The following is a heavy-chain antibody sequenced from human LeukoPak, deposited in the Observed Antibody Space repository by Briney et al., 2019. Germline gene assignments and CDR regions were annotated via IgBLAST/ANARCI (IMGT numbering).Heavy chain of an antibody. Sequence: SETLSLTCAVYGGSFSGYYWSWIRQPPGKGLEWIGEINHSGSTNYNPSLKSRVTISVDTSKNQFSLKLSSVTAADTAVYYCARERDDYVWGSYRHYYFDHWGQGTLVTVSS. D-gene: IGHD3-16*02. CDR1: GGSFSGYY. CDR2: INHSGST. V-gene: IGHV4-34*01. J-gene: IGHJ4*02. CDR3: ARERDDYVWGSYRHYYFDH.